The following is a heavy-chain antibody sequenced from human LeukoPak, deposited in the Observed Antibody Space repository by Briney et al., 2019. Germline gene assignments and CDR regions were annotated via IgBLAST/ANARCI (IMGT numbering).Heavy chain of an antibody. Sequence: RGSLRLSCAASGFTFSSYWMHWVRQAPGKGLVWVSRIDSDGSSTSYADSVKGRFTISRDNAKNTLYLQMNSLRAEDTAVYYCARATMVRGVIIRANAFDIWGQGTMATVSS. V-gene: IGHV3-74*01. CDR1: GFTFSSYW. CDR3: ARATMVRGVIIRANAFDI. D-gene: IGHD3-10*01. J-gene: IGHJ3*02. CDR2: IDSDGSST.